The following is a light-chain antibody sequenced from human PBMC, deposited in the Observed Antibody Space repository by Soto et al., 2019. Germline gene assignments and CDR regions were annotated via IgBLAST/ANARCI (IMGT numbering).Light chain of an antibody. J-gene: IGLJ2*01. CDR1: SSNIGAGYD. CDR2: GNS. Sequence: QLVLTQPPSVSGAPGQRVTISCTGSSSNIGAGYDVHWYQQLPGTAPKLLIYGNSNRPSGVPDRFSGSKSGTSASLAITGLQAEDEADYYCKSYDSSLSVHVVFGGGTQLTVL. V-gene: IGLV1-40*01. CDR3: KSYDSSLSVHVV.